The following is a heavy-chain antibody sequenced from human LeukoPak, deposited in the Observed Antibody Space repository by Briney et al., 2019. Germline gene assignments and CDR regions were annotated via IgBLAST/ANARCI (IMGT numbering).Heavy chain of an antibody. Sequence: ASVKVCCKVYGYTVTELSMSWVRQAPGKGLEWMGSFDPEDGKTVYAQKFQGRVTMTEDTSTDTAYMELSSLRSEDTAVYYCATGYLVTAGLMDVWGQGTTVTVSS. CDR1: GYTVTELS. CDR3: ATGYLVTAGLMDV. J-gene: IGHJ6*02. D-gene: IGHD6-13*01. CDR2: FDPEDGKT. V-gene: IGHV1-24*01.